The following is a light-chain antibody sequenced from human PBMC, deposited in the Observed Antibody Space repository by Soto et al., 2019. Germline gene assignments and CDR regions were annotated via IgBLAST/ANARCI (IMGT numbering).Light chain of an antibody. V-gene: IGKV3-15*01. Sequence: EIVMTQSPATLSVSPGERATLSCRVSQSVSSNLAWYQQKPGQAPRLLIYGASTRATGIPARFSGSGSGTEFPLTISSLQSEDFAVDYCQQYNNWPPVWTFGQGTKVEIK. CDR3: QQYNNWPPVWT. J-gene: IGKJ1*01. CDR1: QSVSSN. CDR2: GAS.